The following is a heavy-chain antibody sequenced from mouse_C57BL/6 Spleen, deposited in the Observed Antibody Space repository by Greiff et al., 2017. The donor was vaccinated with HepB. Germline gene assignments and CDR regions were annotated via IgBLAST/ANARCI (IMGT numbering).Heavy chain of an antibody. Sequence: QVQLQQPGAELVMPGASVKLSCKASGYTFTSYWMHWVKQRPGQGLEWIGEIDPSDSYTNYNQKFKGKSTLTVDKSSSTAYMQLSSLTSEVSAVYYCARVEVTTVVAPYAMDYWGQGTSVTVSS. CDR1: GYTFTSYW. V-gene: IGHV1-69*01. J-gene: IGHJ4*01. CDR3: ARVEVTTVVAPYAMDY. CDR2: IDPSDSYT. D-gene: IGHD1-1*01.